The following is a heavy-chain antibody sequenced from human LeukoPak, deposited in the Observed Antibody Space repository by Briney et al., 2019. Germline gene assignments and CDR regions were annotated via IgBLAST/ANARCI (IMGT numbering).Heavy chain of an antibody. CDR3: ARGGKDYYYYYMDV. CDR2: ISYDGSNK. D-gene: IGHD4-23*01. CDR1: GFTFSSYW. Sequence: HPGGSLRLSCVASGFTFSSYWMSWVRQAPGKGLEWVAVISYDGSNKYYADSVKGRFTISRDNSKNTLYLQMGSLRAEDMAVYYCARGGKDYYYYYMDVWGKGTTVTISS. V-gene: IGHV3-30*03. J-gene: IGHJ6*03.